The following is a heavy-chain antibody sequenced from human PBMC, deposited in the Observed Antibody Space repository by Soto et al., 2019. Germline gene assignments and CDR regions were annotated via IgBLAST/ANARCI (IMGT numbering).Heavy chain of an antibody. CDR3: ARDRTTVTTKVYYYGMDV. D-gene: IGHD4-17*01. Sequence: ASVKVSCKASGYTFTSYYMHWVRQAPGQGLEWMGIINPSGGSTSYAQKFQGRVTMTRDTSTSTVYMELSSLRSEDTAVYYCARDRTTVTTKVYYYGMDVWGQGTTVTVSS. CDR2: INPSGGST. CDR1: GYTFTSYY. V-gene: IGHV1-46*01. J-gene: IGHJ6*02.